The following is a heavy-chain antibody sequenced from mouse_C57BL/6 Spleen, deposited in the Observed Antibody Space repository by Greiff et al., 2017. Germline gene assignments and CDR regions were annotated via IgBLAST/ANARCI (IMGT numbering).Heavy chain of an antibody. Sequence: QVQLQQPGAELVKPGASVKLSCKASGYTFTSYWMHWVKQRPGQGLEWIGMIHPNSGSTNYNEKSKSKATLTVDKSSSTAYMQRSSLTSEDSAVYYCARGDAAMDYWGQGTSVTVSS. J-gene: IGHJ4*01. CDR3: ARGDAAMDY. V-gene: IGHV1-64*01. CDR1: GYTFTSYW. CDR2: IHPNSGST. D-gene: IGHD3-3*01.